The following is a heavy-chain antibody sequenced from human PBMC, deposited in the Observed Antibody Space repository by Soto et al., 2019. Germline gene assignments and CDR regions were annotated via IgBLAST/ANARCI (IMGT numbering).Heavy chain of an antibody. V-gene: IGHV3-30*18. CDR2: ISSDGSKN. CDR1: GFTFTTYG. D-gene: IGHD3-22*01. J-gene: IGHJ6*02. Sequence: QVQLVESGGGVVQPGRSLRLSCAASGFTFTTYGIHWVRQAPGKGLEWVAVISSDGSKNYFADSVRGRFTISRDNSKNTMYLKIKKVRAEDRVVYYCAKEGMGYYYGLDVWGQGTTVFVPS. CDR3: AKEGMGYYYGLDV.